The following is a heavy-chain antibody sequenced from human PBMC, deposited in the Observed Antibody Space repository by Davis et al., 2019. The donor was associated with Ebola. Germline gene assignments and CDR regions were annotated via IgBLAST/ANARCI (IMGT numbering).Heavy chain of an antibody. Sequence: AASVKVSCKASGYTFTNYGITWVRQAPGQGLEWMGRINPNSGGTNYAQKFQGRVTMTRDTSISTAYMELSRLRSDDTAVYYCARDLYCSGGSCYGLDYWGQGTLVTVSS. CDR1: GYTFTNYG. D-gene: IGHD2-15*01. J-gene: IGHJ4*02. V-gene: IGHV1-2*06. CDR2: INPNSGGT. CDR3: ARDLYCSGGSCYGLDY.